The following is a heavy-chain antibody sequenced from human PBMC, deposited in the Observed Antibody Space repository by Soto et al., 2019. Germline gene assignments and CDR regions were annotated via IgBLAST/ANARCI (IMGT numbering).Heavy chain of an antibody. J-gene: IGHJ5*02. V-gene: IGHV3-23*01. CDR2: ISGSGGST. CDR1: GFTFSRHA. CDR3: XXXXXXXXXXXXXXWFDP. Sequence: EVQLLESGGGLVQPGGSLRLSCAASGFTFSRHAISWVRQAPGKGLEWVSAISGSGGSTYYADSVRGRFTISRDNXXXXXXXXXXXXXXXXXXXXXXXXXXXXXXXXXXXXWFDPWGQGTLVTVSS.